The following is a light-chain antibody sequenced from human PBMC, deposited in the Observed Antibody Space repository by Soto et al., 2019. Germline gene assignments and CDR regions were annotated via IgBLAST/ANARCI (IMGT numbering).Light chain of an antibody. CDR2: DAS. CDR3: QQRSNWPRT. CDR1: QSVSSY. V-gene: IGKV3-11*01. J-gene: IGKJ1*01. Sequence: EIVLTQSPATLSSSPGERATLSCRASQSVSSYLAWYQQKPGQAPRLLIYDASDRATGIPARFSGSGSGTDFTLTISSLEPEDFAVYYCQQRSNWPRTFGQGTNVEIK.